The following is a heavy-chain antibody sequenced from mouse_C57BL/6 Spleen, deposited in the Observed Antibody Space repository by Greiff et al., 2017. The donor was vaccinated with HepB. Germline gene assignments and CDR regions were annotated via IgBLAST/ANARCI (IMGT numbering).Heavy chain of an antibody. Sequence: EVQLQQSGPELVKPGASVKISCKASGYTFTDYYMNWVKQSHGKSLEWIGDINPNNGGTSYNQKFKGKATLTVDKSSSTAYMELRSLTSEDSAVYYCARRENYGPHYFDYWGQGTTLTVSS. CDR1: GYTFTDYY. CDR3: ARRENYGPHYFDY. J-gene: IGHJ2*01. CDR2: INPNNGGT. D-gene: IGHD1-1*01. V-gene: IGHV1-26*01.